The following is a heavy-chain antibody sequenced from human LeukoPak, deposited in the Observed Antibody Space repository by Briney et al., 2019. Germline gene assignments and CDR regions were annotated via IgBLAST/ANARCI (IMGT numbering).Heavy chain of an antibody. V-gene: IGHV1-2*02. CDR2: INPNSGGT. CDR3: CITGTTANAFDI. CDR1: GYTFTGYY. J-gene: IGHJ3*02. Sequence: GASVTVSCKASGYTFTGYYMHWVRQAPGQGLEWMGWINPNSGGTNYAQKFQGRVTMTRDTSISTAYMELSRLRSDDTAVYYCCITGTTANAFDIWGQGTMVTVSS. D-gene: IGHD1-7*01.